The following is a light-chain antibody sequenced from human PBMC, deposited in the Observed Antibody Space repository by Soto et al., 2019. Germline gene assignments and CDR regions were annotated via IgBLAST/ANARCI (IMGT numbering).Light chain of an antibody. J-gene: IGKJ1*01. CDR2: GAS. V-gene: IGKV3-20*01. Sequence: EIVLTQSPGILSLSPGERASLSCGASQSISSSFLAWYQQKPGQAPRLLIYGASSRATGIPDRFSGTGSETDFTLTISRLEPEDFAVYYCQRYGGFGQGTKVDIK. CDR3: QRYGG. CDR1: QSISSSF.